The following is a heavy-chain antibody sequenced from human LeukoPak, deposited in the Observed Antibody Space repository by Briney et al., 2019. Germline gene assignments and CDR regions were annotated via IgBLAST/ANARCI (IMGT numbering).Heavy chain of an antibody. CDR3: ARALGYCSSTSCSLDY. V-gene: IGHV3-30-3*01. CDR2: ISYDGSNK. J-gene: IGHJ4*02. Sequence: GRSLRLSCAASGFTFSSYAVHWVRQAPGKGLEWVAVISYDGSNKYYADSVKGRFTISRDTSKNTLYLQMNSLRAEDTAVYYCARALGYCSSTSCSLDYWGQGTLVTVSS. CDR1: GFTFSSYA. D-gene: IGHD2-2*01.